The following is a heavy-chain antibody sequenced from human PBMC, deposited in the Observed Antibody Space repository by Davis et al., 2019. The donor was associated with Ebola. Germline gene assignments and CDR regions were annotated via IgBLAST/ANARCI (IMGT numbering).Heavy chain of an antibody. D-gene: IGHD1-26*01. CDR3: ARGMGELALN. CDR2: ITTNTATP. Sequence: ASVKVSCKASGYPFTDFAINWLRQAPGQSFEWLGWITTNTATPTYARGLSERFVFSLDTSVNMAFLQIHNVGPGGTAIYYCARGMGELALNWGQGTLITVSS. CDR1: GYPFTDFA. J-gene: IGHJ4*02. V-gene: IGHV7-4-1*04.